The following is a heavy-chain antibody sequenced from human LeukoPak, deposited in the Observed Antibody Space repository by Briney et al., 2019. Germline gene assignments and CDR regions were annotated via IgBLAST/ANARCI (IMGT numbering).Heavy chain of an antibody. CDR3: ARDDGSAGGTDAFDI. CDR1: GGSVSSGSYF. CDR2: IYYSGST. V-gene: IGHV4-61*01. Sequence: SETLSLTCTVSGGSVSSGSYFWSWIRQPPGKGLEWIGYIYYSGSTNYNPSLKSRVTISVDTTKNQFSLKLSSVTAADTAVYYCARDDGSAGGTDAFDIWGQGTMVTVSS. D-gene: IGHD1-1*01. J-gene: IGHJ3*02.